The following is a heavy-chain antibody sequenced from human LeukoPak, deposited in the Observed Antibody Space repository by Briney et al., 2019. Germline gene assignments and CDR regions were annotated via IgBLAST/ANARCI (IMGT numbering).Heavy chain of an antibody. J-gene: IGHJ4*02. Sequence: SETLSLTCTVSGGSISSYYWSWIRQPPGKGLEWIGYIYYSGSTNYNPSLKSRVTISVDTSRNQFSLKLSSVTAADTAVYYCARGGSRLTTAGDLDYWGQGTLVTVSS. V-gene: IGHV4-59*08. D-gene: IGHD3-16*01. CDR3: ARGGSRLTTAGDLDY. CDR2: IYYSGST. CDR1: GGSISSYY.